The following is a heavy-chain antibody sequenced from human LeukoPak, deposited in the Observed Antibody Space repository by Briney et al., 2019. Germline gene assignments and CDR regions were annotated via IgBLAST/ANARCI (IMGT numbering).Heavy chain of an antibody. J-gene: IGHJ4*02. V-gene: IGHV3-48*03. D-gene: IGHD3-9*01. CDR2: ISSSGSTI. CDR3: ARDTSGYGVFDY. Sequence: GGSLRLSCAASGFTFSRYEMNWVRQAPGKGLEWVSYISSSGSTIYYADSVKGRFTISRDNAKNSLFLQMDSLRAEDTAVYYCARDTSGYGVFDYWGQGTLVTVSS. CDR1: GFTFSRYE.